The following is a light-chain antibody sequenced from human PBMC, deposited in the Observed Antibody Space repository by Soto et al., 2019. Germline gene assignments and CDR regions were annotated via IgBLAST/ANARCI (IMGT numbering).Light chain of an antibody. V-gene: IGLV2-14*03. Sequence: QSALTQPASVSGSPGQSITISCTGTNSDVGGYNFVSWYQQHPGKAPKLMIFDVNSRPSGVSDRFSGSKSGNTASLTISGLQAEDEGDYYCSSYTSSSTQVFGSGTKLTVL. CDR1: NSDVGGYNF. CDR2: DVN. CDR3: SSYTSSSTQV. J-gene: IGLJ1*01.